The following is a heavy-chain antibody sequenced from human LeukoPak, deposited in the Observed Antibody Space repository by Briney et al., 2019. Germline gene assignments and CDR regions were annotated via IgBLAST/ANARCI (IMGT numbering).Heavy chain of an antibody. V-gene: IGHV4-34*01. Sequence: SETLSLTCAVYGGSFSGYYWRWIRQPPGKGLEWIGEINHSGSTNYNPSLKSRVTISVDTSKNQFSLKLSSVTAADTAMYYCARGLLAVDYFDYWGQGTLVTVSS. D-gene: IGHD3-3*02. CDR2: INHSGST. CDR1: GGSFSGYY. CDR3: ARGLLAVDYFDY. J-gene: IGHJ4*02.